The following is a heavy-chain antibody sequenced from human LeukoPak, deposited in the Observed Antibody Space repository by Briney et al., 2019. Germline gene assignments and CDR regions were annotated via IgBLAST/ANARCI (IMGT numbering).Heavy chain of an antibody. J-gene: IGHJ4*02. CDR2: IYYSGST. CDR3: ARGVSRRTRGFDY. Sequence: SETLSLTCTVSGGSISSSSYYWGWIRQPPGKGLEWIGSIYYSGSTYYNPSLKSRVTISVDTSKNQFSLKLSSVTAADTAVYYCARGVSRRTRGFDYWGQGTLVTVSS. CDR1: GGSISSSSYY. D-gene: IGHD2-2*01. V-gene: IGHV4-39*01.